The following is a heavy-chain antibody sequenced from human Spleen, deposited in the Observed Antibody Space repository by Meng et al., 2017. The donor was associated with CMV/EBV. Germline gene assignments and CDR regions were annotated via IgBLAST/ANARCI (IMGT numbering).Heavy chain of an antibody. J-gene: IGHJ4*02. D-gene: IGHD6-13*01. CDR1: GGSISSYY. CDR3: ARHPYSSSRYPFDY. Sequence: SETLSLTCTVSGGSISSYYWSWIRQPPGKGLEWIGYIYYSGSTNYNPSLKSRVTISVDTSKNQFSLKLSSVTAADTAVYYCARHPYSSSRYPFDYWGQGTLVTVSS. CDR2: IYYSGST. V-gene: IGHV4-59*08.